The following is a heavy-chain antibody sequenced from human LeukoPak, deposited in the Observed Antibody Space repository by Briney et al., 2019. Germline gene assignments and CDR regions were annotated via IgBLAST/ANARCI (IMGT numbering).Heavy chain of an antibody. J-gene: IGHJ4*02. V-gene: IGHV1-2*06. CDR2: INPYSGDT. CDR1: GYTFTGYH. CDR3: ARDQGSLTRSWYTGY. Sequence: ASAKVSCKASGYTFTGYHIHWVRQAPGQGLEWIGRINPYSGDTNFAQKFQGRVTMTRDTSITTAYMDLSSLTPDDTAVYFCARDQGSLTRSWYTGYWGQGTQVTVSS. D-gene: IGHD6-13*01.